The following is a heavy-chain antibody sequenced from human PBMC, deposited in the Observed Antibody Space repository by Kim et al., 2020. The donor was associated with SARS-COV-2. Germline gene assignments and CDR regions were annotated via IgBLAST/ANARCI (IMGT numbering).Heavy chain of an antibody. D-gene: IGHD3-10*01. Sequence: TETLSLTCTVSSGSISSDAHNWAWIRQPPGKGLEWIGSIHYSGSTSYNPSLERRVTTSIDTSKTQFSLKLTSVTAADTAVYYCVGLAVVGRGTNEYWGQGSLVTVSS. CDR3: VGLAVVGRGTNEY. CDR1: SGSISSDAHN. J-gene: IGHJ4*02. CDR2: IHYSGST. V-gene: IGHV4-39*01.